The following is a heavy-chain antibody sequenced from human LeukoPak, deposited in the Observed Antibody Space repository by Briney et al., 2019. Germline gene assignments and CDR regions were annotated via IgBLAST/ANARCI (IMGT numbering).Heavy chain of an antibody. CDR2: INHSGST. Sequence: PSETLSLTCAVYGGSFSGYYWSWIRKPPGKGLEWMWEINHSGSTNYNPSLKRRVTISVDTSKNKFSLKLRSVTAADTAVYYCARRWGDSGWGSYAFDYWGQGTLVTVSS. CDR1: GGSFSGYY. D-gene: IGHD3-16*01. V-gene: IGHV4-34*01. J-gene: IGHJ4*02. CDR3: ARRWGDSGWGSYAFDY.